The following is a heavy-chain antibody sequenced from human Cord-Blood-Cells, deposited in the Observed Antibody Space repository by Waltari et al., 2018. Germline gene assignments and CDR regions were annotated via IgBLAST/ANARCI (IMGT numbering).Heavy chain of an antibody. Sequence: QVQLQQWGAGLLKPSETLSLTCAVYGGSFSGYHWSWIRQPPGKGLAWIGEIKQSGSTNYNPSLKSRVTISVDTSKNQFSLKLSSVTAADTAVYYCARGQGPAGDPGFDYWGQGTLVTVSS. V-gene: IGHV4-34*01. J-gene: IGHJ4*02. CDR2: IKQSGST. CDR3: ARGQGPAGDPGFDY. CDR1: GGSFSGYH. D-gene: IGHD7-27*01.